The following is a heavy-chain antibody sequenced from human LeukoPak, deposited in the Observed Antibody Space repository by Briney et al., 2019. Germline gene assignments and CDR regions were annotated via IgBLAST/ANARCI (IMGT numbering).Heavy chain of an antibody. CDR2: IIGSGGST. V-gene: IGHV3-23*01. Sequence: PGGSLRLSCAASGFTFSGYAMSWVRQAPGKGLECVSVIIGSGGSTYYAASVKGRFTISRDNSKNTLYLQMNSLRAEDTAVYYCAKDLRLIGSRGDWGQGTLVTVSS. J-gene: IGHJ4*02. CDR3: AKDLRLIGSRGD. D-gene: IGHD2-8*01. CDR1: GFTFSGYA.